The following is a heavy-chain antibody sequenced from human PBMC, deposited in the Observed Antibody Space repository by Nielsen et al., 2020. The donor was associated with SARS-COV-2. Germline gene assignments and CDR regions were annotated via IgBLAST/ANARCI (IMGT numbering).Heavy chain of an antibody. CDR1: GFTVSSNY. D-gene: IGHD6-13*01. V-gene: IGHV3-66*01. Sequence: GGSLRLSCAASGFTVSSNYMSWVRQAPGKGLEWVSVIYSGGSIYYADSVKGRFTISRDNAKNSLYLQMNSLRAEDTAVYYCARDSEQQLVSLLHWFDPWGQGTLVTVSS. CDR2: IYSGGSI. CDR3: ARDSEQQLVSLLHWFDP. J-gene: IGHJ5*02.